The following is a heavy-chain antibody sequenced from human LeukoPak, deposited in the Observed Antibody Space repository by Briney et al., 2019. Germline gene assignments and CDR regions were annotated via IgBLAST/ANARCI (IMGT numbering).Heavy chain of an antibody. Sequence: ASVKVSCKASGYTFTGYYMHWVRQAPGQGLEWMGWMNPNSGNTGYAQKFQGRVTMTRNTSISTAYMELSSLRSEDTAVYYCAGGLRFSVVVPAAIRGGPTYYYYYYMDVWGKGTTVTISS. V-gene: IGHV1-8*02. CDR1: GYTFTGYY. CDR3: AGGLRFSVVVPAAIRGGPTYYYYYYMDV. CDR2: MNPNSGNT. J-gene: IGHJ6*03. D-gene: IGHD2-2*01.